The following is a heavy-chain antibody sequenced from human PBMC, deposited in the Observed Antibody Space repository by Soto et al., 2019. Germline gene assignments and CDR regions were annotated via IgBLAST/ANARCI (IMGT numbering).Heavy chain of an antibody. V-gene: IGHV4-59*01. CDR2: IYYSGSS. Sequence: SETLSLTCTVSGGSISSYYRSWIRQPPGKGLEWIGYIYYSGSSNYNPSLKSRVTISVDTSKNQFSLKLNSVTAADTAVYYCARYYCTSTTCYYFDYWGQGTLVTVSS. CDR1: GGSISSYY. D-gene: IGHD2-2*01. J-gene: IGHJ4*02. CDR3: ARYYCTSTTCYYFDY.